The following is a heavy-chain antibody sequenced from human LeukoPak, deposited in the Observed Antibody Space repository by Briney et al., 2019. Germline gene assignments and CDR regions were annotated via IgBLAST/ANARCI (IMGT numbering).Heavy chain of an antibody. J-gene: IGHJ6*02. CDR2: MNPNSGNT. CDR1: GYTFTSYD. D-gene: IGHD3-10*01. CDR3: ATVHAYGSGGDV. Sequence: ASVKVSCKASGYTFTSYDINWMRQATGQGLEWMGWMNPNSGNTGYAQKFQGRVTMTRNTSISTAYMELSSLRSEDTAVYYCATVHAYGSGGDVWGQGTTVTVSS. V-gene: IGHV1-8*01.